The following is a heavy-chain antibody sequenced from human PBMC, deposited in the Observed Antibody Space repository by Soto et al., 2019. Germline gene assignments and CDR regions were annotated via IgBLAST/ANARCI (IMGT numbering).Heavy chain of an antibody. Sequence: HVQLQESGPGLVKPSETLSLTCTVSGGSINSYYWNWIRQPNGKALEWIGYISYSGSTNYNPSLKSRLTISVDTSRNQFSLKLTSVTAADTAVYYCARAVMTFGGVHGMDVWGQGTTVTVSS. V-gene: IGHV4-59*01. CDR3: ARAVMTFGGVHGMDV. J-gene: IGHJ6*02. CDR2: ISYSGST. CDR1: GGSINSYY. D-gene: IGHD3-16*01.